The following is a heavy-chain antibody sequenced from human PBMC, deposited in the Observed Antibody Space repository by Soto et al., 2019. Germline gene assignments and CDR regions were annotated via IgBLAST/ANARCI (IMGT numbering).Heavy chain of an antibody. CDR1: GFTFSSYG. J-gene: IGHJ6*02. V-gene: IGHV3-30*03. Sequence: GGSLRLSCAASGFTFSSYGMHWVRQAPGKGLEWVAVISYDGSNKYYADSVKGRFIISRDNSKNTLYLQMNSLRAEDTAVYYCARSYSSGWYRDYYYYYGMDVWGQGTTVTV. D-gene: IGHD6-19*01. CDR3: ARSYSSGWYRDYYYYYGMDV. CDR2: ISYDGSNK.